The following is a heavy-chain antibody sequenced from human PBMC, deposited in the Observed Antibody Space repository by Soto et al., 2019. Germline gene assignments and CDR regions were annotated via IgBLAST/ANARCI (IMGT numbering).Heavy chain of an antibody. CDR3: ARENGYSAFDI. CDR1: GASISSHY. Sequence: SETLSLTCTVSGASISSHYWSWIRQPPGKGLEWIGYIYYSGSTNNNPSLKSRVTISLDTSKNQFSLKVNSVTAADTAVYYCARENGYSAFDIWGQGTMVT. V-gene: IGHV4-59*11. J-gene: IGHJ3*02. CDR2: IYYSGST. D-gene: IGHD3-22*01.